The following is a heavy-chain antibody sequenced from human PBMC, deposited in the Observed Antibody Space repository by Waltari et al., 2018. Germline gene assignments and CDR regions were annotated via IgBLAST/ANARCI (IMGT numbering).Heavy chain of an antibody. J-gene: IGHJ4*02. CDR3: ARGYYGDFLDY. CDR1: GGSFSGYY. Sequence: QVQLQQWGAGLLKPSETLSLTCAVYGGSFSGYYWSWIRQPPGKGLEWIGEINHSGSSNYNPSLKSRVTISVDTSKNQFSLKLSSVTAADTAVYYCARGYYGDFLDYWGQGTLVTVSS. CDR2: INHSGSS. D-gene: IGHD4-17*01. V-gene: IGHV4-34*01.